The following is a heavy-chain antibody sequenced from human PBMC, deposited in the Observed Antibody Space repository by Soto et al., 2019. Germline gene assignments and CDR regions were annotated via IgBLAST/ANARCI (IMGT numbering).Heavy chain of an antibody. J-gene: IGHJ4*02. Sequence: QVQLVESGPEVKKPGASVEVSCQTSGYTFSNYGISWVRQAPGQGLEWMGWISAYNGHTDYTQKFQGRVTMTTDTSTSTAYMELTNLRSDDTAVYYCARDRSSSDYWGQGTLVTVSS. CDR3: ARDRSSSDY. D-gene: IGHD6-6*01. CDR2: ISAYNGHT. CDR1: GYTFSNYG. V-gene: IGHV1-18*01.